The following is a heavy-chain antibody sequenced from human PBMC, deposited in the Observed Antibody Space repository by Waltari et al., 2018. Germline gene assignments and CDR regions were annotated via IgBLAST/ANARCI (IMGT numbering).Heavy chain of an antibody. V-gene: IGHV1-3*01. D-gene: IGHD3-10*01. Sequence: QVQLVQSGAEVKKPGASVKVSCKASGYTFTSYAMHWVRQAPGQRLAWMGWINAGNGNTKYSQKFKGRVTITRDTSASTAYMELSSLRSEDTAVYYCARRHYGSGSYLLDYWGQGTLVTVSS. CDR1: GYTFTSYA. J-gene: IGHJ4*02. CDR2: INAGNGNT. CDR3: ARRHYGSGSYLLDY.